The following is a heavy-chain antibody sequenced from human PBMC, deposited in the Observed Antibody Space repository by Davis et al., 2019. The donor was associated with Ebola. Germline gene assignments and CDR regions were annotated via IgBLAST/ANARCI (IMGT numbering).Heavy chain of an antibody. Sequence: ASVKVSCKASGGTFSSYAISWVRQAPGQGLEWMGWINPNSGGTNYAQKFQGRVTMTRDTSISTAYMELSRLRSDDTAVYYCARVKFVVPAALDSWFDPWGQGTLVTVSS. J-gene: IGHJ5*02. CDR1: GGTFSSYA. D-gene: IGHD2-2*01. V-gene: IGHV1-2*02. CDR2: INPNSGGT. CDR3: ARVKFVVPAALDSWFDP.